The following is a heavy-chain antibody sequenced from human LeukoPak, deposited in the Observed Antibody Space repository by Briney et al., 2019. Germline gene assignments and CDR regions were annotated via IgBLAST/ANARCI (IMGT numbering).Heavy chain of an antibody. CDR1: GYTFTSYG. D-gene: IGHD3-3*01. V-gene: IGHV1-18*01. J-gene: IGHJ6*03. CDR2: ISAYNGNT. CDR3: ARDRYYDFWSGYYTGRDYYYMDV. Sequence: ASVKVSCKASGYTFTSYGISWVRQAPGQGLEWMGWISAYNGNTNYAQKIQGRVTMTTDTSTSTAYMELRSLRSDDTAVYYCARDRYYDFWSGYYTGRDYYYMDVWGKGTTVTVSS.